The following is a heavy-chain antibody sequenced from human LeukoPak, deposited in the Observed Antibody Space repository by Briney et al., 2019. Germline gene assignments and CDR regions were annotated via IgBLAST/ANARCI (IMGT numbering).Heavy chain of an antibody. J-gene: IGHJ4*02. V-gene: IGHV3-23*01. Sequence: QSGGSLRLSCAVSGFTFNSYAMSWVRQAPGKGLEWVSTISGSGGSTYYADSVKGRFTISRDNSKNTLYLQMNSLRAEDTAVYYCAKEVGVADWEDYWGQGTLVTVSS. D-gene: IGHD1-26*01. CDR3: AKEVGVADWEDY. CDR1: GFTFNSYA. CDR2: ISGSGGST.